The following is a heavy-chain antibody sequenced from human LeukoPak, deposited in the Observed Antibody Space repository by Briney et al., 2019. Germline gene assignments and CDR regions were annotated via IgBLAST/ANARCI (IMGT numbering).Heavy chain of an antibody. V-gene: IGHV1-69*02. J-gene: IGHJ6*02. CDR1: GGTFSSYT. Sequence: SVKVSCKASGGTFSSYTISWVRQAPGQGLEWMGRIIPILGIANYAQKFQGRVTITADKSTSTAYMELSSLRSEDTAVFYCARGHQPPYYGMDVWGQGTTVTVSS. CDR2: IIPILGIA. CDR3: ARGHQPPYYGMDV.